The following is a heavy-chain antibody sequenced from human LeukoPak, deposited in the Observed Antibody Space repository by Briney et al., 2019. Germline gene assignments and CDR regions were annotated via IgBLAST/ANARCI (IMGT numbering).Heavy chain of an antibody. CDR1: GYTFTSYY. D-gene: IGHD3-9*01. J-gene: IGHJ6*02. CDR3: AREVDYDILTGYLYYYYYYGMDV. Sequence: GASVKVSCKASGYTFTSYYMHWVRQAPGQGLEWMGIINPSGGSTSYAQKFQGRVTMTRDTSTSTVYMELSGLRSEDTAVYYCAREVDYDILTGYLYYYYYYGMDVWGQGTTVTVSS. V-gene: IGHV1-46*01. CDR2: INPSGGST.